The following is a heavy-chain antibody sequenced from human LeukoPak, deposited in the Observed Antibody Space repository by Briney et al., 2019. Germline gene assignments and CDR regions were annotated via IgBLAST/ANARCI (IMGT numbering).Heavy chain of an antibody. D-gene: IGHD6-13*01. Sequence: GGSLRLSCAASGFTVSSNYMSWVRQAPGKGLEWVSVIYSGGSTYYADSVKGRFTISRDNSKNTLYLQTNSLRAEDTAVYYCARDRYSSSSNFDYWGQGTLVTVSS. CDR2: IYSGGST. J-gene: IGHJ4*02. V-gene: IGHV3-66*02. CDR3: ARDRYSSSSNFDY. CDR1: GFTVSSNY.